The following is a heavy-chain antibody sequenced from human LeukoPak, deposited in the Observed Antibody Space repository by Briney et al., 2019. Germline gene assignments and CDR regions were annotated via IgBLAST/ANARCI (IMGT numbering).Heavy chain of an antibody. CDR3: TRGLADESSPQGMDV. CDR2: TYYRSKWLN. J-gene: IGHJ6*02. Sequence: SQTLSLSCAISGDSVSSNSAAWNCIRQSPSRGLEWVGRTYYRSKWLNDYALSVKSRISINPDTSKNQFSLQLNSVTPEDTAVYYCTRGLADESSPQGMDVWGQGTTVTVSS. CDR1: GDSVSSNSAA. V-gene: IGHV6-1*01. D-gene: IGHD3-9*01.